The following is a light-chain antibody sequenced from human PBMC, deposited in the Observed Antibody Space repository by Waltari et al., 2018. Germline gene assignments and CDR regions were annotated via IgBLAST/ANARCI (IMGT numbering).Light chain of an antibody. V-gene: IGLV2-14*01. CDR1: SSDVGGYDS. J-gene: IGLJ1*01. Sequence: QSALTQPAPVSRSPRLSCTIAGTGTSSDVGGYDSVSWYQQHPGKAPKLMIYEVSNRPSGVSNRFAGSKSGNTASLTISGLQAEDEADYYCSSYTSSSTLVFGTGTKVTVL. CDR3: SSYTSSSTLV. CDR2: EVS.